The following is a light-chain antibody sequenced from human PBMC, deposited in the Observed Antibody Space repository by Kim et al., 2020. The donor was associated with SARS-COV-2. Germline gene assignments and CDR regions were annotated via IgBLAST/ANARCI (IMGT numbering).Light chain of an antibody. CDR3: AAWDDSLSGNV. V-gene: IGLV1-47*01. Sequence: GQRVTISGSGSSSNIGRNYVYWFRQLPGTAPKLLIYRSDQRPSGVPDRFSGSKSGTSASLVISGLRSEDEADYYCAAWDDSLSGNVFGTGTKVTVL. J-gene: IGLJ1*01. CDR1: SSNIGRNY. CDR2: RSD.